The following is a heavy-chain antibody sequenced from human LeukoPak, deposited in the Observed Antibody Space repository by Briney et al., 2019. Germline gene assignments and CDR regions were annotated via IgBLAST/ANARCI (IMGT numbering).Heavy chain of an antibody. CDR2: TSSNSDTI. CDR3: LTSSFDH. V-gene: IGHV3-9*01. Sequence: PVQPLDSRLVTSSNSDTIAYAEPVKGRFTVSRDNTINSLYLQMDSLRVEDTALYYCLTSSFDHWGQGTLVTVSS. J-gene: IGHJ4*02.